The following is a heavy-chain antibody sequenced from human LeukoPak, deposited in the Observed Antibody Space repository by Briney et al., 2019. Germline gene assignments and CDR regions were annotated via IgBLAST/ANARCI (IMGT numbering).Heavy chain of an antibody. V-gene: IGHV3-9*01. D-gene: IGHD6-13*01. Sequence: PGGSLRLSCAASGFTFDDYAMHWVRQAPGKGLEWVSGISWNSGSIGYADPVKGRFTISRDNAKNSLYLQMNSLRAEDTALYYCAKDFPYSSRGGYYYCYGMDVWGQGTTVTVSS. J-gene: IGHJ6*02. CDR2: ISWNSGSI. CDR1: GFTFDDYA. CDR3: AKDFPYSSRGGYYYCYGMDV.